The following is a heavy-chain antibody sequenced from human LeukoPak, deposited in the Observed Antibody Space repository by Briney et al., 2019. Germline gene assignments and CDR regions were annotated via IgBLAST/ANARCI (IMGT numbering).Heavy chain of an antibody. V-gene: IGHV1-2*02. D-gene: IGHD5-24*01. CDR2: ITPSGGT. CDR1: GYTFTSYA. Sequence: ASVKVSCKASGYTFTSYAMHWVRQAPGQGLEWMGWITPSGGTNYPQKFQGRVAITRDTSNTTAYMDLSRLTSDDTAVYYCARDRYGDGFAHFDYWGQGALVTVSS. J-gene: IGHJ4*02. CDR3: ARDRYGDGFAHFDY.